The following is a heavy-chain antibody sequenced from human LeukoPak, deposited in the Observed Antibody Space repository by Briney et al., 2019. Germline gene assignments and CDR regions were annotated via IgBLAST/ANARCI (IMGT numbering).Heavy chain of an antibody. V-gene: IGHV4-4*02. D-gene: IGHD3-3*01. CDR1: GGSISSSNW. CDR2: IYHSGST. CDR3: ARRGFWSGYYTARSWFDP. Sequence: SETLSLTCAVSGGSISSSNWWSWVRQPPGKGLEWIGEIYHSGSTNYNPSLKSRVTISVDKSKNQFSLKLSSVTAADTAVYYCARRGFWSGYYTARSWFDPWGQGTLVTVSS. J-gene: IGHJ5*02.